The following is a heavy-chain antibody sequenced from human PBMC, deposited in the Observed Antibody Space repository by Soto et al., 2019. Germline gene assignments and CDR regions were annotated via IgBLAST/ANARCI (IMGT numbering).Heavy chain of an antibody. CDR3: ARSGPNYDFWSGSWGGTDYYYYGMDV. Sequence: GGSLRLSCAASGFTFSSYSMNWVRQAPGKGLEWVSYISSSSSTTYYADSVKGRFTISRDNAKNSLYLQMNSLRDEDTAVYYCARSGPNYDFWSGSWGGTDYYYYGMDVWGQGTTVTVPQ. J-gene: IGHJ6*01. CDR1: GFTFSSYS. CDR2: ISSSSSTT. D-gene: IGHD3-3*01. V-gene: IGHV3-48*02.